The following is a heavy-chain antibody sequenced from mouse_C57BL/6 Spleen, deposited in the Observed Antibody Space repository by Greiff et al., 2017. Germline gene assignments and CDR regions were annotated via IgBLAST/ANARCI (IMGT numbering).Heavy chain of an antibody. D-gene: IGHD2-1*01. V-gene: IGHV1-82*01. Sequence: QVQLQQSGPELVKPGASVKISCKASGYAFSSSWMNWVKQRPGKGLEWIGRIYPGDGDTNYNGKFKGKATLTADTSSSTAYMQLSSLTSEDSAVYFCARNGYGNSAWFAYWGQGTLVTVSA. CDR1: GYAFSSSW. CDR2: IYPGDGDT. CDR3: ARNGYGNSAWFAY. J-gene: IGHJ3*01.